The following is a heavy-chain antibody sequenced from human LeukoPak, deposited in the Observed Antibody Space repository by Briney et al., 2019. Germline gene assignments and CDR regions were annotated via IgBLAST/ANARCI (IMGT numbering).Heavy chain of an antibody. CDR3: ARDNNGPAF. CDR1: GFTVSSNY. J-gene: IGHJ4*02. CDR2: ICGSSGII. D-gene: IGHD2-8*01. V-gene: IGHV3-48*01. Sequence: PGESLRLSCTASGFTVSSNYMVWVRRAPGKGLEWVSYICGSSGIIDYADSVRGRFTISRDNAKNSLYLQMNSLRAEDTAVYYCARDNNGPAFWGQGTLVTVSS.